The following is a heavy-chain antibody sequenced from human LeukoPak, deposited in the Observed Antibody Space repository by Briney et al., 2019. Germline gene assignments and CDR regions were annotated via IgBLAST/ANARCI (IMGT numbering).Heavy chain of an antibody. CDR2: IYYSGTT. D-gene: IGHD5-18*01. J-gene: IGHJ4*02. CDR3: ARLGGGYSYGYYLDY. CDR1: GASINNYY. Sequence: PSETLSLTCTVSGASINNYYWSWIRQPPGKGLEYIGFIYYSGTTNYSPSLKSRVTISVDTSKNQFSLKLSSVTAADTAVYYCARLGGGYSYGYYLDYWGQGTLVTVSS. V-gene: IGHV4-59*08.